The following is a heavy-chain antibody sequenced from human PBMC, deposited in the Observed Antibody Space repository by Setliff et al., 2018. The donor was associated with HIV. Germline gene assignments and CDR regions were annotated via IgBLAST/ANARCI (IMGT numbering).Heavy chain of an antibody. CDR3: ARDQRWLQQADRYFDL. D-gene: IGHD5-12*01. Sequence: GGSLRFSCAASGFTFSSYSMNWVRQAPGKGLEWVSSISSSTSYIYYADSVKGRFTISRDNAKNSLYLQMNSLRAEDTAVYYCARDQRWLQQADRYFDLWGRGTLVTVSS. CDR2: ISSSTSYI. J-gene: IGHJ2*01. V-gene: IGHV3-21*01. CDR1: GFTFSSYS.